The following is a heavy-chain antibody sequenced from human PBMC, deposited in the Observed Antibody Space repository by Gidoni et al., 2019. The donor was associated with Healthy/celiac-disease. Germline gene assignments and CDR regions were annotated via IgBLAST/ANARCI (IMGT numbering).Heavy chain of an antibody. CDR1: GYSLSTSGVR. CDR2: MYWDDDK. J-gene: IGHJ5*02. V-gene: IGHV2-5*02. CDR3: AHIEAGWFDP. D-gene: IGHD6-13*01. Sequence: QIILKEPRHMLLNPTQTRTPTFTFSGYSLSTSGVRVGWIRQLSGKALEWLALMYWDDDKRYSPSLKSRLTITKDTSKNQVVLTMTNMDPVDTATYYCAHIEAGWFDPWGQGTLVTVSS.